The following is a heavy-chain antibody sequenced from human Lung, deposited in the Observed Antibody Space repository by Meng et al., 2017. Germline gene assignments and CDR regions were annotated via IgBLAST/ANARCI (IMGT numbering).Heavy chain of an antibody. D-gene: IGHD6-13*01. CDR2: ISSSGSTI. Sequence: GESLKISCAASGFTFSDYYMSWIRQAPGKGLEWVSYISSSGSTIYYADSVKGRFTISRDNAKNSLYLQMNSLRAEDTAVYYCARAGSSWYRTYYYYGMDVWGQGTTVTGAS. V-gene: IGHV3-11*01. CDR1: GFTFSDYY. CDR3: ARAGSSWYRTYYYYGMDV. J-gene: IGHJ6*02.